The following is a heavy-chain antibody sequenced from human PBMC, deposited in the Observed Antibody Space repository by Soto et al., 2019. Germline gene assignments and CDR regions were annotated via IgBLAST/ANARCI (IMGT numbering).Heavy chain of an antibody. Sequence: GASVKVSCKASGGTFSSYAISWVRQAPGQGLEWMGGIIPIFGTANYAQKFQGRVTITADESTSTAYMELSSLRSEDTAVYYCAREPITIFGVVPIYYYYGMDVWGQGTTVTVSS. CDR2: IIPIFGTA. D-gene: IGHD3-3*01. CDR1: GGTFSSYA. V-gene: IGHV1-69*13. CDR3: AREPITIFGVVPIYYYYGMDV. J-gene: IGHJ6*02.